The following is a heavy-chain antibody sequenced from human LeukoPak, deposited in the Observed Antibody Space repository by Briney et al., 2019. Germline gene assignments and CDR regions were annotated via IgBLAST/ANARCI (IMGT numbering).Heavy chain of an antibody. CDR2: IYSGGST. J-gene: IGHJ6*02. Sequence: GGSLRLSCAASGFTVSSNYMSWVRQAPGKGLEWVSVIYSGGSTYYADSVKGRFTISRDNSKNTLYLQMNSLRAEDTAVYYCANYGGNHYYYGMDVWGQGTTVTVSS. CDR1: GFTVSSNY. V-gene: IGHV3-53*01. D-gene: IGHD4-23*01. CDR3: ANYGGNHYYYGMDV.